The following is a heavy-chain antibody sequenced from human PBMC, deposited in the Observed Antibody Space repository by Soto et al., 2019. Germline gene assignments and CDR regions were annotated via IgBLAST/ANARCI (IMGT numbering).Heavy chain of an antibody. CDR2: IYYSGST. CDR1: GGSISSYY. D-gene: IGHD3-16*01. Sequence: QVQLQESGPGLVKPSETLSLTCTVSGGSISSYYWSWIRQPPGKGLEWMGYIYYSGSTNYKPPLKSRVTISVDTSKNQFSLKLSSVTAADTAVYYCARDNITSLYGMDVWGQGTTVTVSS. V-gene: IGHV4-59*01. CDR3: ARDNITSLYGMDV. J-gene: IGHJ6*02.